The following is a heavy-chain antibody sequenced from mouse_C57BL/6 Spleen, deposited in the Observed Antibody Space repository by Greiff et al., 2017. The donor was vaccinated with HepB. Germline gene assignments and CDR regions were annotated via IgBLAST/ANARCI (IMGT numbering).Heavy chain of an antibody. J-gene: IGHJ1*03. CDR2: IDPETGGT. V-gene: IGHV1-15*01. CDR1: GYTFTDYE. Sequence: VQVVESGAELVRPGASVTLSCKASGYTFTDYEMHWVKQTPVHGLEWIGAIDPETGGTAYNQKFKGKAILTADKSSSTAYMELRSLTSEDSAVYYCTRGSSYPYWYFDVWGTGTTVTVSS. CDR3: TRGSSYPYWYFDV. D-gene: IGHD1-1*01.